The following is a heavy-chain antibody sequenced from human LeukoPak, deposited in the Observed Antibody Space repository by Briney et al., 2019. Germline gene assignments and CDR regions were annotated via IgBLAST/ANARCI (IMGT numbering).Heavy chain of an antibody. CDR3: AKDNRRHYTSGPNPDSLH. J-gene: IGHJ4*02. CDR1: GFIFNNYA. Sequence: GRSPRLSCAGSGFIFNNYAMHWVRQPPGKGLEWVSGISWNSGTIDYADSVRGRFTISRDNAKNSLYLQMDSLRVEDTAFYYCAKDNRRHYTSGPNPDSLHWGQGALVTVSS. V-gene: IGHV3-9*01. CDR2: ISWNSGTI. D-gene: IGHD6-19*01.